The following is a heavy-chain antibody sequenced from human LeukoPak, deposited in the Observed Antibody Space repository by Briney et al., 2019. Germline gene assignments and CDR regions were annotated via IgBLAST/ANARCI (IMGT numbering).Heavy chain of an antibody. V-gene: IGHV4-59*01. CDR1: GGSISSYY. CDR2: ISNSGST. D-gene: IGHD6-13*01. Sequence: PSETLSLTCTVSGGSISSYYWSWIRRPPGKGLEWIGYISNSGSTNYNPSLKSRVTMSVDTSKNQFSLKLSSVTAADTAVYYCASQLYSSSPFCWGQGTLVTVSS. J-gene: IGHJ4*02. CDR3: ASQLYSSSPFC.